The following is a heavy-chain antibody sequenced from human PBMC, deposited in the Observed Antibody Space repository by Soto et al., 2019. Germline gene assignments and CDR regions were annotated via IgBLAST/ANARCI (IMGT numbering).Heavy chain of an antibody. Sequence: QVQLQESGPGLVKPSETLSLTCTVSGGSVSSGSYYWSWIRQPPGKGLEWIGYIYYSGSTNYNPSLQCRVTISVDTSKNPFSLKLSSVTAADTAVYYCARGIAGWYQGRYYYGMDVWGQGTTVTVSS. CDR2: IYYSGST. V-gene: IGHV4-61*01. D-gene: IGHD6-19*01. J-gene: IGHJ6*02. CDR3: ARGIAGWYQGRYYYGMDV. CDR1: GGSVSSGSYY.